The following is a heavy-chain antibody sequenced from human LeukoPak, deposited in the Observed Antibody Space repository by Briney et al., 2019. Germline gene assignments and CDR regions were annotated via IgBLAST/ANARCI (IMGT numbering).Heavy chain of an antibody. CDR2: INPNSGGT. Sequence: GASGRVSCKASGYTFTCYDMHGVGQAPGQGGEGRGGINPNSGGTNYAQKFQRRVTMTSDTSISTAYMELSRLRSDDTAVYYCARDSEGYVPYYYGIDVWGQGPTVTVSS. J-gene: IGHJ6*02. D-gene: IGHD5-12*01. CDR3: ARDSEGYVPYYYGIDV. CDR1: GYTFTCYD. V-gene: IGHV1-2*02.